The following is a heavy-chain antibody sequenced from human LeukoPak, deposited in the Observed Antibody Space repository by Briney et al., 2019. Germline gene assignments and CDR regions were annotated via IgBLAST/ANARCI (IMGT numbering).Heavy chain of an antibody. CDR1: GFTFSSYA. CDR2: LWYDGNNK. D-gene: IGHD5-24*01. V-gene: IGHV3-33*01. J-gene: IGHJ4*02. CDR3: SRGIDGYDSIVDY. Sequence: GGSLRLSCAASGFTFSSYAMHWVRQAPGKGLEWVAVLWYDGNNKYYADSVKGRFTISRDNSKNTLYLQMNSLRVEDTAVYYCSRGIDGYDSIVDYWGQGTLVTVSS.